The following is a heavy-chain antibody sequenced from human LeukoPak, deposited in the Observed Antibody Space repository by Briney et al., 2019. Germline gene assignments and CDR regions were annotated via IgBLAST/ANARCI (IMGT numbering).Heavy chain of an antibody. D-gene: IGHD2-15*01. CDR3: ALGIYCSGGSRKLDY. Sequence: GASVKVSCKASGYTFTSYGISWVRQAPGQGLEWMGWISAYNGNANYAQKLQGRVTMTTDTSTSTAYMELRSLRSDDTAVYYCALGIYCSGGSRKLDYWGQGTLVTVSS. J-gene: IGHJ4*02. CDR2: ISAYNGNA. CDR1: GYTFTSYG. V-gene: IGHV1-18*01.